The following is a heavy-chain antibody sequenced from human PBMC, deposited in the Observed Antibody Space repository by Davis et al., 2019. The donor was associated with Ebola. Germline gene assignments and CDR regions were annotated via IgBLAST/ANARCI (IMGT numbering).Heavy chain of an antibody. D-gene: IGHD3-16*01. CDR2: ISYDGSNK. Sequence: PGGSLRLSCVASGFTFTTSAMHWVRQAPGKGLEWLAVISYDGSNKHYADSVKGRFTISRDTSNNTLFLRMNRLSAEDTAVYFCARDDYVWGRRLDLWGQGTLVAVSS. CDR1: GFTFTTSA. V-gene: IGHV3-30*04. CDR3: ARDDYVWGRRLDL. J-gene: IGHJ4*02.